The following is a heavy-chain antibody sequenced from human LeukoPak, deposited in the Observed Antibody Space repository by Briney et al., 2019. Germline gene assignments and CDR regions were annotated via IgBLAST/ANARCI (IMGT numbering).Heavy chain of an antibody. CDR2: ISSSTTYI. Sequence: PGGSLRLSCAASGFTFSSYSMNWVRQAPGKGLEWVSSISSSTTYISYAASVKGRFTISRDNAKNSLYLQMNSLRAEDTAVYYCARGAAGYVGASSFDYWGQGTLVTVSS. V-gene: IGHV3-21*01. J-gene: IGHJ4*02. D-gene: IGHD1-26*01. CDR1: GFTFSSYS. CDR3: ARGAAGYVGASSFDY.